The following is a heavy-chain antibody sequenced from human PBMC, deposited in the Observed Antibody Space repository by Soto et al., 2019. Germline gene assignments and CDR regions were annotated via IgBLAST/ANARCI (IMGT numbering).Heavy chain of an antibody. CDR3: AKYLTSGTSYSPYYYYGMDV. D-gene: IGHD3-10*01. Sequence: SLRLSCASSGFTFSNYAMSCVRQAPGKGLEWVSGISGGGSSTSYADSVKGRFTFSRDNSKNTLYLQMNSLRAEDTAVYFCAKYLTSGTSYSPYYYYGMDVWGQGTTVTVSS. CDR1: GFTFSNYA. V-gene: IGHV3-23*01. CDR2: ISGGGSST. J-gene: IGHJ6*02.